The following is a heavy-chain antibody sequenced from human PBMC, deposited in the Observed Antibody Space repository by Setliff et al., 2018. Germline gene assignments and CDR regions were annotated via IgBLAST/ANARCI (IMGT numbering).Heavy chain of an antibody. J-gene: IGHJ4*02. D-gene: IGHD3-9*01. Sequence: GGSLRLSCAASGFTLSSYGIHWVRQAPGKGLEWVAVVWYGGSNEDYADSVKGRFTISRDNSKNTLYLQMNSLRAEDTAVYYCAKGLPYDILTGTFLDYWGQGTLVTVSS. CDR2: VWYGGSNE. CDR1: GFTLSSYG. CDR3: AKGLPYDILTGTFLDY. V-gene: IGHV3-30*02.